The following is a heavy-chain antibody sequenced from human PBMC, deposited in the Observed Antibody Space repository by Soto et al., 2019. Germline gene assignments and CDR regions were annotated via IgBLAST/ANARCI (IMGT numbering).Heavy chain of an antibody. CDR1: GGTFSSYA. V-gene: IGHV1-69*12. CDR2: IIPIFGTA. D-gene: IGHD6-6*01. J-gene: IGHJ6*02. CDR3: ASSSSSYYYYGMDV. Sequence: QVQLVQSGAEVKKPGSSVKVSCKASGGTFSSYAISWVRQAPGQGLEWMGGIIPIFGTANYAQKFQGRVTXXAXEXXSTAYMELSSLRSEDTAVYYCASSSSSYYYYGMDVWGQGTTVTVSS.